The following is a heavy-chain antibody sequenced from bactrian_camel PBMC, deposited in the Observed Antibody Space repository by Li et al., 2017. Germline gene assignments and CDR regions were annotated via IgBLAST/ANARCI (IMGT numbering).Heavy chain of an antibody. J-gene: IGHJ4*01. V-gene: IGHV3S53*01. Sequence: HVQLVESGGGLVQPEGSLRLSCAASGITYRSYCMGWFRQAPGKEREAVAALDSDGSPMYADSVKGRFTISQDNAKNTLFLQMDSLKPEDTAIYYCALKTFCGGSAWGATTSYSVWSQGTQVTVS. CDR1: GITYRSYC. CDR2: LDSDGSP. CDR3: ALKTFCGGSAWGATTSYSV. D-gene: IGHD2*01.